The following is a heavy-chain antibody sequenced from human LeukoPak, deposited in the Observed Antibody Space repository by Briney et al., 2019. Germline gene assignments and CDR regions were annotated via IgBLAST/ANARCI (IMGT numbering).Heavy chain of an antibody. D-gene: IGHD5-18*01. CDR2: IHYGGST. J-gene: IGHJ4*02. CDR3: ARGDGYKSTYFDN. Sequence: SETLSLTCTVSGGSISTYYWNWIRQPPGKGLEWIGYIHYGGSTKYNPSLKSRVTVSVDTSKNQFSLKLTSVTAADTAVYYCARGDGYKSTYFDNWGQGTLVTVSS. V-gene: IGHV4-59*01. CDR1: GGSISTYY.